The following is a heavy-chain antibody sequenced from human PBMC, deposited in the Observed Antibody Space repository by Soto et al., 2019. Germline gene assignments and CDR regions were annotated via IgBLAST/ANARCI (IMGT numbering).Heavy chain of an antibody. CDR3: ARSLINWNYFSD. V-gene: IGHV4-31*03. CDR2: IYDSGNT. Sequence: SETLSLTCSVSGGSIRSGGYSWNWIRQHPGKGLEWIGYIYDSGNTHYNPSLKSRVIISVDTSKNQFSLKLRSVTAADTAVYYCARSLINWNYFSDWGQGALVTVPQ. CDR1: GGSIRSGGYS. J-gene: IGHJ4*02. D-gene: IGHD1-7*01.